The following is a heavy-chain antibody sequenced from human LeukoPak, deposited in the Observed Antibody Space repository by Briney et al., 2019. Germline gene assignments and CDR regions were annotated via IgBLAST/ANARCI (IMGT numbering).Heavy chain of an antibody. J-gene: IGHJ4*02. CDR1: GCTFTNYD. CDR2: LNPNSDNA. CDR3: ARGGGYTYGLYYFDY. Sequence: ASVKVSCKASGCTFTNYDINWVRQATGQGLEWMGWLNPNSDNAGYAQKFQDRVTITRDTSISTAYMELSSLRSDDTAVYYCARGGGYTYGLYYFDYWGQGTLVTVSS. D-gene: IGHD5-18*01. V-gene: IGHV1-8*03.